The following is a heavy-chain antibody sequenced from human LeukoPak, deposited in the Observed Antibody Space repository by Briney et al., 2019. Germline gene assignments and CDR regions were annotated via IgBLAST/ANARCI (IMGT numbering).Heavy chain of an antibody. CDR2: ISGDSTYI. CDR3: ARVSGRLERQSDLDY. J-gene: IGHJ4*02. D-gene: IGHD1-1*01. Sequence: TGGSLRRSCAASGFTFASYSMNWVRQAPGKELKWVSSISGDSTYIYNAGSVKGRFTISRDNAQASLYLQMISLRADDTAVYYCARVSGRLERQSDLDYWGQGTLVIVSS. V-gene: IGHV3-21*01. CDR1: GFTFASYS.